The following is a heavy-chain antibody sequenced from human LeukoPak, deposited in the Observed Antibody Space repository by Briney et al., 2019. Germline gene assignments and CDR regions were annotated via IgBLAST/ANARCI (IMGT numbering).Heavy chain of an antibody. J-gene: IGHJ3*02. CDR2: IYHSGST. CDR3: ASLDVSDAFDI. V-gene: IGHV4-30-2*01. CDR1: GSSISSGGYS. Sequence: SQTLSLTCAVSGSSISSGGYSWSWIRQPPGKGLEWIGYIYHSGSTYYNPSLKSRVTISVDRSKNQFSLKLSSVTAADTAVYYCASLDVSDAFDIWGQGTMVTVSS.